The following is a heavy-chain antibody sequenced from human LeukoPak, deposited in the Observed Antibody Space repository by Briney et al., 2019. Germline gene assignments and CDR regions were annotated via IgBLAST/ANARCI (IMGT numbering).Heavy chain of an antibody. CDR2: ISYDGSNK. CDR1: GFTFSSYG. V-gene: IGHV3-30*18. J-gene: IGHJ4*02. Sequence: TGRSLRLSCAASGFTFSSYGMHWVRQAPGKGLEWVAVISYDGSNKYYADSVKGRFTISRDNSKNTLYLQMNSLRVEDTAVYYCAKDVGCSGGSCYALDYWGQGTLVTVSS. D-gene: IGHD2-15*01. CDR3: AKDVGCSGGSCYALDY.